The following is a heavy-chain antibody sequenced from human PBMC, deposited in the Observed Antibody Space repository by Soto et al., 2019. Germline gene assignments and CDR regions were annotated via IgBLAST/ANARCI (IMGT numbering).Heavy chain of an antibody. Sequence: GGSLRLSCTGSGFNFGNYAMSWVRQAPGKGPEWVGFIRSETYGGTPDYAASLRGRFTISRDDSKSIAYLEINSLQTDDTAVYYCTRYYYASSGYYVYWGQGTLVTVSS. CDR1: GFNFGNYA. CDR2: IRSETYGGTP. D-gene: IGHD3-22*01. CDR3: TRYYYASSGYYVY. J-gene: IGHJ4*02. V-gene: IGHV3-49*04.